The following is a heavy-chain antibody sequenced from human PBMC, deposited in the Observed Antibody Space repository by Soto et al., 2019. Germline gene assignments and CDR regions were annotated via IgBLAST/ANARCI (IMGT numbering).Heavy chain of an antibody. CDR2: ISAYNGNT. D-gene: IGHD5-12*01. CDR1: GYTFTSYG. CDR3: ARERGYSGYDLEVAVINTGDY. J-gene: IGHJ4*02. Sequence: GASVKVSCKASGYTFTSYGISWVRQAPGQGLEWMGWISAYNGNTNYAQKLQGRVTMTTDTSTSTAYMELRSLRSDDTAVYYCARERGYSGYDLEVAVINTGDYWGQGTLVTVSS. V-gene: IGHV1-18*04.